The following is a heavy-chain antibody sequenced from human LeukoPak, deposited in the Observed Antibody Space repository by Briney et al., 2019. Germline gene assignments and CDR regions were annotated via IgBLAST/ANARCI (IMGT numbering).Heavy chain of an antibody. J-gene: IGHJ4*02. V-gene: IGHV3-23*01. CDR3: AKDYPECTGTTCSGEAFFDY. CDR1: RFTCSNYA. Sequence: SGGSLRLSCAASRFTCSNYAMSWVRQAAGKGLEWVSGITSGHSTFYADSVKGRFTISRDNSKNTVYLQMNSLRAEDTAVYYCAKDYPECTGTTCSGEAFFDYWGQGTLVTVSS. CDR2: ITSGHST. D-gene: IGHD2-2*01.